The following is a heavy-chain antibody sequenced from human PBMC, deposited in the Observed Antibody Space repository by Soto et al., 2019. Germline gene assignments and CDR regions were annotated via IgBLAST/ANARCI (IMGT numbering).Heavy chain of an antibody. CDR1: GGSISSSSYY. D-gene: IGHD3-3*02. CDR2: IYYSGST. V-gene: IGHV4-39*01. J-gene: IGHJ5*02. CDR3: ASPRIAFYNWFDP. Sequence: SETLSLTCTVSGGSISSSSYYWGWIRQPPGKGLEWIGSIYYSGSTYYNPSLKSRVTISVDTSKNQFSLKLSSVTAADTAVYYCASPRIAFYNWFDPWGQGTLVTVSS.